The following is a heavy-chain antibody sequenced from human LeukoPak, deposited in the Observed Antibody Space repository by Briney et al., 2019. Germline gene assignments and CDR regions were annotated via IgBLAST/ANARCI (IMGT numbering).Heavy chain of an antibody. D-gene: IGHD2-15*01. Sequence: GGSLRLSCAASGFTFSTYAISWVRQAPGKGLEWVSAISGSGSSTYYADSVKGRFTISRDNSKNILYLQMNSLRAEDTAVYYCAKDRGYCSSGSCTFDYWGQGTLVTVSS. CDR2: ISGSGSST. CDR1: GFTFSTYA. CDR3: AKDRGYCSSGSCTFDY. V-gene: IGHV3-23*01. J-gene: IGHJ4*02.